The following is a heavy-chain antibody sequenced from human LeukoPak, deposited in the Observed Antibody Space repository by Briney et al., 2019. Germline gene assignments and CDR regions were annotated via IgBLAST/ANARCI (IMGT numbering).Heavy chain of an antibody. D-gene: IGHD3-22*01. Sequence: SETLSLTCTVSGGSVNSNNYYWAWVRQPPGKGLEWIGNVYFTGSTQYNPSLKSRVTILMDTAKEQFSLRLTSVTAADTAVYYCAGDVGIQLLLGDYFDYWGQGILVTVSS. V-gene: IGHV4-39*07. CDR3: AGDVGIQLLLGDYFDY. CDR1: GGSVNSNNYY. CDR2: VYFTGST. J-gene: IGHJ4*02.